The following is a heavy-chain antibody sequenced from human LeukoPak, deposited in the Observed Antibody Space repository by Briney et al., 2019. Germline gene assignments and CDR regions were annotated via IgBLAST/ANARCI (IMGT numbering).Heavy chain of an antibody. CDR3: ARHLATYYYGSGSYYRGEKFDY. CDR2: INHSEST. Sequence: SETLSLTCAVYGGSFSDYYWSWIRQPPGKGLEWIGEINHSESTNYNPSLKSRVAISVDTSKNQFSLKLSSVTAADTAVYYCARHLATYYYGSGSYYRGEKFDYWGQGTLVTVSS. CDR1: GGSFSDYY. V-gene: IGHV4-34*01. D-gene: IGHD3-10*01. J-gene: IGHJ4*02.